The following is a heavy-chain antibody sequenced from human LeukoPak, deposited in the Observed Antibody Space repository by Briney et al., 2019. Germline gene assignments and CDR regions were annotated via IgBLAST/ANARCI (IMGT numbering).Heavy chain of an antibody. CDR1: GFTFSSYE. CDR2: ISSSGSTI. CDR3: ARPSSGYYYGDAFDI. V-gene: IGHV3-48*03. D-gene: IGHD3-22*01. Sequence: GGSLRLSCAASGFTFSSYEMNWVRQAPGKGLEWVSYISSSGSTIYYADSVKGRFTISRDNAKNSLYLQMNSLRAEDTAVYYCARPSSGYYYGDAFDIWGQGTMVTVSS. J-gene: IGHJ3*02.